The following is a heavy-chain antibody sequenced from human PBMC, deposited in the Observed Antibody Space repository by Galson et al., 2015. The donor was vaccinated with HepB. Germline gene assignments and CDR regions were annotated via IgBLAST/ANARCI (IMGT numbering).Heavy chain of an antibody. CDR2: ISYDGSNK. Sequence: SLRLSCAASGFTFSSYGMHWVRQAPGKGLEWVAVISYDGSNKYYADSVKGRFTISRDNSKNTPYLQMNSLRAEDTAVYYRAKVLPSYRFIAARHPDYYYGMDVWGQGTTVTVSS. D-gene: IGHD6-6*01. V-gene: IGHV3-30*18. CDR1: GFTFSSYG. CDR3: AKVLPSYRFIAARHPDYYYGMDV. J-gene: IGHJ6*02.